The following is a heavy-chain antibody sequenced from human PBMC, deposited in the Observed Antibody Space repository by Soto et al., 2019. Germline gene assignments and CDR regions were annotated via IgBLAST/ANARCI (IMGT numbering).Heavy chain of an antibody. Sequence: EVHLVESGGGLVQPGGSLKLSCAASGFTFSDHYMNWVRQAPGEGLEWVGRARNKANSYYTEYAASVKGRFSISRDDSQNSLYLQMNSLRTEDTALYYCTRGGTGLNRGYLDYWGQGALVTVSS. CDR3: TRGGTGLNRGYLDY. D-gene: IGHD2-8*02. V-gene: IGHV3-72*01. J-gene: IGHJ4*02. CDR2: ARNKANSYYT. CDR1: GFTFSDHY.